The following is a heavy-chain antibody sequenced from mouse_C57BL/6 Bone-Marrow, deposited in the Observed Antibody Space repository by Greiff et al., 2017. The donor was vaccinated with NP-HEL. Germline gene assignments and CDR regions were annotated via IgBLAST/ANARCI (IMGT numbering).Heavy chain of an antibody. CDR3: AREGPAGYYFDY. D-gene: IGHD3-3*01. CDR2: INPYNGGT. V-gene: IGHV1-19*01. CDR1: GYTFTDYY. Sequence: EVQLQQSGPVLVKPGASVKMSCKASGYTFTDYYMNWVKQSHGKSLEWIGVINPYNGGTSYNQKFKGKATLTVDKSSSTAYMELNSLTSEDSAVYYCAREGPAGYYFDYWGQGTTLTVSS. J-gene: IGHJ2*01.